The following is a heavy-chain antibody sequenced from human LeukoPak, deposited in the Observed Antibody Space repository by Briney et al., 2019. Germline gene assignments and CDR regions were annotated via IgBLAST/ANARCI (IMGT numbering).Heavy chain of an antibody. V-gene: IGHV4-39*07. J-gene: IGHJ3*02. D-gene: IGHD3-22*01. CDR3: ARDGTDYYDSSGTFDI. CDR1: GGSISSSSYY. Sequence: SETLSLTCTVSGGSISSSSYYWGWIRQPPGKGLEWIGSIYYSGSTYYNPSLKSRVTISVDTSKNQFSLKLSSVTAADTAVYYCARDGTDYYDSSGTFDIWGQGTMVTVSS. CDR2: IYYSGST.